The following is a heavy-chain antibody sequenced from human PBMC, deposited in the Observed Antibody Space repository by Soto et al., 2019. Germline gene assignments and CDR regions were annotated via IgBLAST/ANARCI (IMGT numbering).Heavy chain of an antibody. CDR3: ATDRTYYYDSSGPFSPLGY. Sequence: GASVKVSCKVSGYTLTELSMHWVRQAPGKGLEWMGGFDPEDGETIYAQKFQGRVTMTEDTSTDTAYMELSSLRSEDTAAYYCATDRTYYYDSSGPFSPLGYWGQGTLVTVSS. CDR1: GYTLTELS. D-gene: IGHD3-22*01. V-gene: IGHV1-24*01. J-gene: IGHJ4*02. CDR2: FDPEDGET.